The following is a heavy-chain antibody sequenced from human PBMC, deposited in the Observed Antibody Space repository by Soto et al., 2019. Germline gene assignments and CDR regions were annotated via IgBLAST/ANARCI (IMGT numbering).Heavy chain of an antibody. CDR1: KFTFSRYW. D-gene: IGHD1-26*01. Sequence: EVQLVESGGGLVQPGGSLRLSCAASKFTFSRYWMHWVRQTPGKGLMWVARINTDGSRTTYADSVKGRFTISRDNAKNTVFLDMNSLRAEDTAVSYCARVASGSYDWFDPWGQGTLVTVSS. CDR3: ARVASGSYDWFDP. V-gene: IGHV3-74*03. CDR2: INTDGSRT. J-gene: IGHJ5*02.